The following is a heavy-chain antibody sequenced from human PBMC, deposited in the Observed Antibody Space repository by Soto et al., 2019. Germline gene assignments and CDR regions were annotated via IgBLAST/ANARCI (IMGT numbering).Heavy chain of an antibody. J-gene: IGHJ4*02. D-gene: IGHD5-12*01. CDR1: GGTFSSYT. CDR3: AVEDGSNLDY. Sequence: QVQLVQSGAEVKKPGSSVKVSCKASGGTFSSYTISWVRQAPGQGLEWMGRIIPILGIANYAQEFHARVTMTAEKATSTSYRELSSLRSEDTALYYCAVEDGSNLDYWGQGTLVTVSS. CDR2: IIPILGIA. V-gene: IGHV1-69*02.